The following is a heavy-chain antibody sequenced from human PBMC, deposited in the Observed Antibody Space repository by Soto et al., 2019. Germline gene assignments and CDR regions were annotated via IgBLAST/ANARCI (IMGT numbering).Heavy chain of an antibody. CDR1: GYSFTSYW. CDR3: AGHWAPGKYQLLAEGEGWFDP. CDR2: IYPGDSDT. Sequence: GESLKISCKGSGYSFTSYWIGWVRQMPGKGLEWMGIIYPGDSDTRYSPSFQGQVTISADKSISTAYLQWSSLKASDTAMYYCAGHWAPGKYQLLAEGEGWFDPWGQGTLVTVSS. J-gene: IGHJ5*02. V-gene: IGHV5-51*01. D-gene: IGHD2-2*01.